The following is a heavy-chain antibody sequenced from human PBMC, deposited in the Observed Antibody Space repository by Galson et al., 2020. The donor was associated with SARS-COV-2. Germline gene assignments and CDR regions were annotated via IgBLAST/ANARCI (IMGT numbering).Heavy chain of an antibody. CDR3: ARDLGLVTTCYFDY. CDR2: INQDGSDK. V-gene: IGHV3-7*04. CDR1: GFTFSRYW. J-gene: IGHJ4*03. D-gene: IGHD4-17*01. Sequence: GGSLRLSCAASGFTFSRYWMSWVRKAPGTGLEWVANINQDGSDKNYVDSVKGRFTIARDNAKNSLYLQMNSLRAEDTAVYYCARDLGLVTTCYFDYWGQGNLVTVSS.